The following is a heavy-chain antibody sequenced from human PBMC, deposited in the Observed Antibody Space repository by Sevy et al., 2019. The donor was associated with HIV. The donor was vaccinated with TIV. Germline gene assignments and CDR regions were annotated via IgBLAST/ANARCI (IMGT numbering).Heavy chain of an antibody. CDR2: ISGSSNYI. V-gene: IGHV3-21*06. CDR1: GFTFDTYT. D-gene: IGHD3-10*01. CDR3: ARPYGSGSWEAFDI. J-gene: IGHJ3*02. Sequence: GGSLRLSCVASGFTFDTYTMNWVRQAPGKGLEWVSSISGSSNYIYYADSVKGRFTISKDKAKNSLFLQMNSLRVEDTALYYCARPYGSGSWEAFDIWGQGTKVTVSS.